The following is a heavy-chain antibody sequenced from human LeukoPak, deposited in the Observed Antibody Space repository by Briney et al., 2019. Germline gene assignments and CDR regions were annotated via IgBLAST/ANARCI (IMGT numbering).Heavy chain of an antibody. J-gene: IGHJ6*03. CDR3: AVRRGDIVVVPAASSWYYYYYMDV. CDR1: GYTFTGYY. D-gene: IGHD2-2*01. V-gene: IGHV1-2*02. Sequence: GASVKVSCKASGYTFTGYYMHWVRQAPGQGLEWMGWINPNSGGTNYAQKFQGRVTMTRDTSISTAYMELSSLRSEDTAVYYCAVRRGDIVVVPAASSWYYYYYMDVWGKGTTVTVSS. CDR2: INPNSGGT.